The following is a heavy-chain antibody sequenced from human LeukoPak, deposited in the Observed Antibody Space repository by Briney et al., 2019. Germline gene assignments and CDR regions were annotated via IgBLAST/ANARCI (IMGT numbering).Heavy chain of an antibody. CDR2: IYYSGST. V-gene: IGHV4-30-4*08. Sequence: PSETLSLTCSVSGDSITSRDYYWSWIRQPPGKGLEWIGYIYYSGSTSYNPSLKSRVTISVDASKNQFSLRLSSVTAADTAVYYCARNYDFWSGYPSWFDPWGQGTLVTVSS. CDR3: ARNYDFWSGYPSWFDP. CDR1: GDSITSRDYY. J-gene: IGHJ5*02. D-gene: IGHD3-3*01.